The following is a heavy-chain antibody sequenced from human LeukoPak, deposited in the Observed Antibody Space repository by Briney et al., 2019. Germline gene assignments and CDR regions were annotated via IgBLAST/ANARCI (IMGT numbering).Heavy chain of an antibody. J-gene: IGHJ4*02. CDR3: ARGPYIAVAGTHFDY. CDR1: GGSISSSSYY. CDR2: INHSGST. D-gene: IGHD6-19*01. V-gene: IGHV4-39*07. Sequence: SETLSLTCTVSGGSISSSSYYWGWIRQPPGKGLEWIGEINHSGSTNYNPSLKSRVTISVDTSKNQFSLKLSSVTAADTAVYYCARGPYIAVAGTHFDYWGQGTLVTVSS.